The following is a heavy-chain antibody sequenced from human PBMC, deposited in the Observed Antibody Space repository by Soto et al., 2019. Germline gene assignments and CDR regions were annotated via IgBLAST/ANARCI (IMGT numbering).Heavy chain of an antibody. J-gene: IGHJ4*02. Sequence: SETLSLTXTVSGGSTTSYYWSWIRQPPGKGLEWIGYIYYRGNTNYNPYLKSRVTISVDTSKNQFSLKLSSVTAADTAVYYCARFDQVSYYFDYWGQGTLVTVSS. CDR3: ARFDQVSYYFDY. CDR2: IYYRGNT. CDR1: GGSTTSYY. V-gene: IGHV4-59*01.